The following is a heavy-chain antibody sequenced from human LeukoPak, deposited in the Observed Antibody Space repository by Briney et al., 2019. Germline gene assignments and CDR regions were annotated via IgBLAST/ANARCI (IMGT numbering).Heavy chain of an antibody. J-gene: IGHJ4*02. V-gene: IGHV1-2*02. CDR2: INPNSGGT. D-gene: IGHD3-22*01. Sequence: ASVKVSCKASGYTFTGYYMHWVRQAPGQGLEWMVWINPNSGGTNYAQKFQGRVTMTRDTSISTAYMELSRLRSDDTAVYYCASIYSSGYETDYWGQGTLVTVSS. CDR1: GYTFTGYY. CDR3: ASIYSSGYETDY.